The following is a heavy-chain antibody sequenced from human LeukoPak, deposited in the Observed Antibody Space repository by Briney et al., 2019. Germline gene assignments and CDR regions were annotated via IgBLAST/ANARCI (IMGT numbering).Heavy chain of an antibody. CDR1: GYTFTGYY. D-gene: IGHD2-2*01. Sequence: ASVKVSCKASGYTFTGYYMHWVRQAPGQGLEWMGWINPNSGGTNYAQKFQGRVTMTRDTSISTAYMELSRLRSDDTAVYYCARMGQIVVPAAYYYGMDVRGQGTTVTVSS. J-gene: IGHJ6*02. CDR3: ARMGQIVVPAAYYYGMDV. CDR2: INPNSGGT. V-gene: IGHV1-2*02.